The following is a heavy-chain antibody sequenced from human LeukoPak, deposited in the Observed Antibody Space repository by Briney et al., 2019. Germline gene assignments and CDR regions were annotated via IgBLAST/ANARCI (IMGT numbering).Heavy chain of an antibody. V-gene: IGHV3-15*01. Sequence: GGSLRLSCAASGLDFRNVWMSWVRQAPGKGLEWVAHIKRNTDPGTTSYVAPVEGRFTVSRDDSKNTLYLQMNSLKIEDTGVYYCSTGDRGWQDYWGRGTLVTVSS. D-gene: IGHD6-19*01. CDR3: STGDRGWQDY. CDR2: IKRNTDPGTT. J-gene: IGHJ4*02. CDR1: GLDFRNVW.